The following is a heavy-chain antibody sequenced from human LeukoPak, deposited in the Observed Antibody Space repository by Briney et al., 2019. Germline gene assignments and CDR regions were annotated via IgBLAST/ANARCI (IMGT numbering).Heavy chain of an antibody. D-gene: IGHD2-21*02. J-gene: IGHJ4*02. V-gene: IGHV3-30*04. CDR1: GFTFSSYA. CDR3: AREGVGDEPFDY. CDR2: ISYDGSNK. Sequence: TGGSLRLSCAASGFTFSSYAMHWVRQAPGKGLEWVAVISYDGSNKYYADSVKGRFTISRDNSKNTLYLQMNSLRAEDTAVYYCAREGVGDEPFDYWGQGTPVTVSS.